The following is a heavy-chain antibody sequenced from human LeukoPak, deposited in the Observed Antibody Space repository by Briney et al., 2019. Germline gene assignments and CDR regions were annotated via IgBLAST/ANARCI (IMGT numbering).Heavy chain of an antibody. CDR1: GFTFSSYA. Sequence: GGSLRLSCAASGFTFSSYAVSWVRQAPGKGLQWVSALSGSGDRTYYADSVKGRFTISRDNSKNTLYLQMNSLRAEDTAVYYCAKDLGNYDSSGYEGASSYWGQGTLVTVSS. CDR2: LSGSGDRT. V-gene: IGHV3-23*01. J-gene: IGHJ4*02. D-gene: IGHD3-22*01. CDR3: AKDLGNYDSSGYEGASSY.